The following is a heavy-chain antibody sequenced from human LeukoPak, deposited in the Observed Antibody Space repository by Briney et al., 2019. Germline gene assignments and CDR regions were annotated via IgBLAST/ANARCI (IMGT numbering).Heavy chain of an antibody. CDR2: IIPIFGTA. J-gene: IGHJ4*02. CDR3: ARGGKDGYRYFDY. D-gene: IGHD5-24*01. Sequence: SVKVSCKASGGTFSSYAISWVRQAPGQGLEWMGGIIPIFGTANYAQKFQGRVTITADESTSTAYMELSSLRSEDTAVYYCARGGKDGYRYFDYWGQGTLVTVSS. V-gene: IGHV1-69*13. CDR1: GGTFSSYA.